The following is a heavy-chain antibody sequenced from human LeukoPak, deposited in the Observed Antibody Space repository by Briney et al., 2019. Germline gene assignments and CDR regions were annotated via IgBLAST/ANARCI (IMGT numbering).Heavy chain of an antibody. CDR1: GYTFTGYY. V-gene: IGHV1-2*02. J-gene: IGHJ4*02. CDR3: ARGEAFGGVIVDY. CDR2: INPNSGGT. D-gene: IGHD3-16*02. Sequence: ASAKVSCKASGYTFTGYYMHWVRQAPGQGLEWMGWINPNSGGTNYAQKFQGRVTMTRDTSISTAYMELSRLRSDDTAVYYCARGEAFGGVIVDYWGQGTLVTVSS.